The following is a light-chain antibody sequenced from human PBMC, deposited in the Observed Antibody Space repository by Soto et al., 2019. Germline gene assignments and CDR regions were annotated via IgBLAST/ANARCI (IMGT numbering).Light chain of an antibody. J-gene: IGKJ1*01. Sequence: DIQMTQSPSTLSTSVGDRVTITCRASQSISDWLAWYQQKPGKAPKLLIYRASTLQSGVPSRFSGSGFGTEFTLTISSLQPDDFATYYCQHYNSYPLTFGQGTKVEI. V-gene: IGKV1-5*03. CDR1: QSISDW. CDR3: QHYNSYPLT. CDR2: RAS.